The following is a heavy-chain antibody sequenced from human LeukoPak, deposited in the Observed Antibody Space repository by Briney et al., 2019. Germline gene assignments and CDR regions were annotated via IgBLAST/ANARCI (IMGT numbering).Heavy chain of an antibody. CDR2: INHSGST. V-gene: IGHV4-34*01. CDR1: GGSFSGYY. CDR3: ARGIGRDTAMVYYYYYYMDV. Sequence: PSETLSLTCAVYGGSFSGYYWSWIRQPPGKGLEWIGEINHSGSTNYNPSLKSRVAISVDTSKNQFSLKLSSVTAADTAVYYCARGIGRDTAMVYYYYYYMDVWGKGTTVTVSS. J-gene: IGHJ6*03. D-gene: IGHD5-18*01.